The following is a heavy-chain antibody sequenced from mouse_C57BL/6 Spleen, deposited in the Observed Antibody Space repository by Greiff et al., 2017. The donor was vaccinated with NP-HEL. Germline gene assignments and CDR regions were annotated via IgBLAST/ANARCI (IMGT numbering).Heavy chain of an antibody. D-gene: IGHD2-4*01. Sequence: QVQLKQSGAELVKPGASVKISCKASGYAFSSYWMNWVKQRPGKGLAWIGQLYPGDGDTNYNGQFKGKATLTADKSSSTADMQLSSLTSEDSAVYFCARDYDYRYFDVWGTGTTVTVSS. CDR2: LYPGDGDT. V-gene: IGHV1-80*01. CDR1: GYAFSSYW. CDR3: ARDYDYRYFDV. J-gene: IGHJ1*03.